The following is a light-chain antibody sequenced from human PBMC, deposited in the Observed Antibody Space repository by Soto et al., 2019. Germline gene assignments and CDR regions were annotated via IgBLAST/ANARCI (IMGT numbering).Light chain of an antibody. CDR2: AAS. V-gene: IGKV1-39*01. Sequence: DIQMTQSPSSLSASVGDRVTITCRASQSIRSYLSWYQQKPGKAPKLLIHAASNLQGGVPSRFSGSGSGTDFTLTISILQPEDSATYYFQQGHPFPRTFGQGTKVEI. CDR3: QQGHPFPRT. J-gene: IGKJ1*01. CDR1: QSIRSY.